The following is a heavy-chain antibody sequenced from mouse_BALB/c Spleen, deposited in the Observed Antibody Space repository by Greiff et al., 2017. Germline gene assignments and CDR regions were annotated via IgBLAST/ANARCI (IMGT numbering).Heavy chain of an antibody. J-gene: IGHJ1*01. Sequence: EVNVVESGGGLVPPGGSLRLSCATSGFTFTDYYMSWVRQPPGKALEWLGFIRNNANGYTTEYSASVKGRFTISRDNYQSILYLQMNTLRAEDSATYYCARDRTVGYFDVWGAGTTVTVSS. CDR2: IRNNANGYTT. V-gene: IGHV7-3*02. CDR1: GFTFTDYY. D-gene: IGHD1-1*01. CDR3: ARDRTVGYFDV.